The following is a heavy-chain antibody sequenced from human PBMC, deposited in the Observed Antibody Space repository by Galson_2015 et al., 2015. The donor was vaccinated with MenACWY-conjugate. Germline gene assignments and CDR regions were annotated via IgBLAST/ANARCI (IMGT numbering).Heavy chain of an antibody. J-gene: IGHJ5*02. CDR3: ARAHLGYGYDYFDP. V-gene: IGHV1-3*01. D-gene: IGHD5-12*01. CDR2: INVGSGTT. Sequence: VKVSCTASGSTFRNYAMHWLRPAPGPRLEYMGWINVGSGTTRSSQKFQDRVTIITDTSANTAYMELSSLRSEDTAVYFCARAHLGYGYDYFDPWGQGTLVTVSS. CDR1: GSTFRNYA.